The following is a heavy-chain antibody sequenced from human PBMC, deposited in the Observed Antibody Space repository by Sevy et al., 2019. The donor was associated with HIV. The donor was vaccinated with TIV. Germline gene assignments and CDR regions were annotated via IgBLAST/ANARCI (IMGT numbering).Heavy chain of an antibody. CDR1: GYTFTSYG. Sequence: ASVKVSCKASGYTFTSYGITWVRQAPGQGLEWMGWISGYSGNTNYAQKLQGRVTMTPDTSTGTAYMGLRSLSADDTAVYYCASDVALPYIVVVVDASLAPLDIWGQGTMVTVS. D-gene: IGHD2-15*01. V-gene: IGHV1-18*01. CDR2: ISGYSGNT. J-gene: IGHJ3*02. CDR3: ASDVALPYIVVVVDASLAPLDI.